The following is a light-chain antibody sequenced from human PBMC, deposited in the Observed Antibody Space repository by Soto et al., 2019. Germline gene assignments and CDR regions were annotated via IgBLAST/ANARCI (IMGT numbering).Light chain of an antibody. Sequence: EIVMTQAPATLSLSPGERATPSCRASQTIHKTLAWYQLKPGQAPRLLIYDASTRATGVPARFSGSGSGTDFTLTISSLQSEDFAVYYCQHYNYWPYTFGQGTKVDIK. CDR2: DAS. CDR1: QTIHKT. CDR3: QHYNYWPYT. V-gene: IGKV3-15*01. J-gene: IGKJ2*01.